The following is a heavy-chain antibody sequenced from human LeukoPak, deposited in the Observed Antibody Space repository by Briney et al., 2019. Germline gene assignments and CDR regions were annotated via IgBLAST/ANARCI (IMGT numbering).Heavy chain of an antibody. Sequence: HPGGSLRLSCAASGFTFSSYSINWVRQAPGKGLEWVSTISGDAVTSWYADSVKGRFTVSRDNSKNIVFLQMNNLRAEDTAVYYCAKAYEDSNGYYHLWGQGTLVTVSS. V-gene: IGHV3-23*01. CDR2: ISGDAVTS. CDR3: AKAYEDSNGYYHL. CDR1: GFTFSSYS. D-gene: IGHD3-22*01. J-gene: IGHJ4*02.